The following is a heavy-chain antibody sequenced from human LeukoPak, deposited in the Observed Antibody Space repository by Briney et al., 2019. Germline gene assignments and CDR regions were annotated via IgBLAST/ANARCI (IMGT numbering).Heavy chain of an antibody. CDR2: IKSKTDGGTT. CDR3: TTVSLVVVPAAYDY. D-gene: IGHD2-2*01. CDR1: GFTFSNAW. Sequence: GGSLRLSCAASGFTFSNAWMSWVRQAPGKGLEWVGRIKSKTDGGTTDYAAPVKGRFTISRDDSKNTLYLQMNSLKTEDTAVYYCTTVSLVVVPAAYDYWGQGTLVTVSS. J-gene: IGHJ4*02. V-gene: IGHV3-15*01.